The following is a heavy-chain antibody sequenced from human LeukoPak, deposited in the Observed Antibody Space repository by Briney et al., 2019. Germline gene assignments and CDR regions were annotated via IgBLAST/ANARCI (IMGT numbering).Heavy chain of an antibody. D-gene: IGHD6-19*01. Sequence: SETLSLTCTVSGGSISSYYWSWIRQPPGKGLEWIGYIYYSGSTNYNPSLKSRVTISVDTSKNQFSLKLSCVTAADTAVYYCARESIAVAGTSPYNWFDPWGQGTLVTVSS. CDR2: IYYSGST. CDR1: GGSISSYY. V-gene: IGHV4-59*01. J-gene: IGHJ5*02. CDR3: ARESIAVAGTSPYNWFDP.